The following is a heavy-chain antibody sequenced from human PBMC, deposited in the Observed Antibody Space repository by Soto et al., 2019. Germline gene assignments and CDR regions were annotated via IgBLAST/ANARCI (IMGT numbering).Heavy chain of an antibody. D-gene: IGHD2-2*01. CDR3: ARDTIVVVPAARSYYYYGMDA. V-gene: IGHV3-48*03. CDR1: GFTFSSYE. J-gene: IGHJ6*02. Sequence: GSLRLSCAASGFTFSSYEMSWVRQAPGKGLEWVSYISSSGSTMYYADSVKGRFTISRDNAKNSLYLQMNSLRAEDTAVYYCARDTIVVVPAARSYYYYGMDAWGQGTTVTVSS. CDR2: ISSSGSTM.